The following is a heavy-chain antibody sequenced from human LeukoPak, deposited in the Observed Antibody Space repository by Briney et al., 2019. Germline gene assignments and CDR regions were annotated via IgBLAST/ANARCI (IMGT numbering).Heavy chain of an antibody. CDR3: ARDPGGFLEWLLWGSYYGMDV. Sequence: ASVKVSCKASGYTFTSYGISWVLQAPGQGLEWMGWISAYNGNTNYAQKLQGRVTMTTDTSTSTAYMELRSLRSDDTAVYYCARDPGGFLEWLLWGSYYGMDVWGQGTTVTVSS. V-gene: IGHV1-18*01. J-gene: IGHJ6*02. D-gene: IGHD3-3*01. CDR1: GYTFTSYG. CDR2: ISAYNGNT.